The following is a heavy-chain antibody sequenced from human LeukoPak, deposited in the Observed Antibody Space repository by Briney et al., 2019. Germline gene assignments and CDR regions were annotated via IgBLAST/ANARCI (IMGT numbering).Heavy chain of an antibody. CDR2: ISGSGGST. D-gene: IGHD3-22*01. CDR1: GFTFSVYA. J-gene: IGHJ2*01. V-gene: IGHV3-23*01. Sequence: GGSLRLSCAASGFTFSVYAMTWVRQAPGKGLEWVSAISGSGGSTYYADSVKGRFTISRDNSKNTLYLQMNSLRAEDTAVYYCAREGRYDSSGYYFYWYFDLWGRGTLVTVSS. CDR3: AREGRYDSSGYYFYWYFDL.